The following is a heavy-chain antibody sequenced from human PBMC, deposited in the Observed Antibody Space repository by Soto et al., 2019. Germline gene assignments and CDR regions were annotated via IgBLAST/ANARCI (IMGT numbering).Heavy chain of an antibody. V-gene: IGHV3-30*18. J-gene: IGHJ4*02. CDR2: ISYDGSNK. Sequence: PGGSLRLSCAASGFTFSSYGIHWVRQAPGKGLEWVAVISYDGSNKYYADSVKGRFTISRDNSKNTLYLQMNSLRAEDTAVYYCAKDYYDFWNGYYSVFFDYWGQGTRVTVSS. CDR1: GFTFSSYG. D-gene: IGHD3-3*01. CDR3: AKDYYDFWNGYYSVFFDY.